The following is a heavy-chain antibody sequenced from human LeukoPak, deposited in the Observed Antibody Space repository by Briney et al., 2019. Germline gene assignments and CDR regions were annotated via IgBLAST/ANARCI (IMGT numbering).Heavy chain of an antibody. Sequence: GGSLRLSCAASGFTFSSYAMTWVRQAPGKGLEWVSALSASGGTTYYADSVKGRFTTSRDNSKNTLYLHMNSLRAEDTAVYYCAKLPREYCSSTSCPNWFDTWGQGTLVTVSS. D-gene: IGHD2-2*01. V-gene: IGHV3-23*01. CDR1: GFTFSSYA. CDR3: AKLPREYCSSTSCPNWFDT. CDR2: LSASGGTT. J-gene: IGHJ5*02.